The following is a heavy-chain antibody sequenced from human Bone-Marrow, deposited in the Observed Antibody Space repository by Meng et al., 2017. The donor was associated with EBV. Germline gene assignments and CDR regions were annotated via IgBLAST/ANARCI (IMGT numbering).Heavy chain of an antibody. Sequence: QVQLVQSGAEVKKPGSSVKTSCKASGGTFSSYANSWVRQAPGQGLEWMGGIIPIFGTANYAQKFQGRVTITADKSTSTAYMELSSLRSEDTAVYYCARGPYYYDSSGYYRYQFDYWGQGTLVTVSS. CDR2: IIPIFGTA. CDR3: ARGPYYYDSSGYYRYQFDY. D-gene: IGHD3-22*01. V-gene: IGHV1-69*06. CDR1: GGTFSSYA. J-gene: IGHJ4*02.